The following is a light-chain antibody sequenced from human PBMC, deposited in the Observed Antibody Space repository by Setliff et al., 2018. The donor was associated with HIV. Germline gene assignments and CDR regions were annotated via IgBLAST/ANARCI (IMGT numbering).Light chain of an antibody. CDR3: CSYAGSSTYV. CDR2: EVS. V-gene: IGLV2-23*02. CDR1: SSDVGGHSY. J-gene: IGLJ1*01. Sequence: QSALAQPAAVSGSPGQSITISCTGTSSDVGGHSYVSWYQQHPGKAPQLIISEVSKRPSGVSNRFSGSKSGNTASLTISGLQAEDEADYYCCSYAGSSTYVFGTGTKVTVL.